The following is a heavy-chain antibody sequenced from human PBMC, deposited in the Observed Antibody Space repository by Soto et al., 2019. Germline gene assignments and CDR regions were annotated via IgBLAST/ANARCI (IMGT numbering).Heavy chain of an antibody. Sequence: QVQLQASGPGLVKPSETLSLPCTVSDGSVSSGRYYWNWIRQPPGKGLAWIGFIYYSGTTRYNPTLPTPGTMSSDSARNQFFLGLLSVTAAAPPIYSCARSRGDPTLAFATWGQGTLVTVS. CDR1: DGSVSSGRYY. V-gene: IGHV4-61*01. CDR3: ARSRGDPTLAFAT. J-gene: IGHJ3*02. CDR2: IYYSGTT. D-gene: IGHD2-21*01.